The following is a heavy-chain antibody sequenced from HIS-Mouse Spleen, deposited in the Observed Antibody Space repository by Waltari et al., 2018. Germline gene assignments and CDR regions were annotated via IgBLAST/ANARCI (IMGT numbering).Heavy chain of an antibody. CDR2: IWYDGSNK. CDR3: AKASGPNAFDI. J-gene: IGHJ3*02. CDR1: GFTFSSYG. Sequence: QVQLVESGGGVVQPGRSLRLSCAASGFTFSSYGMHWVRQAPGKGLEWVAFIWYDGSNKYYADSGKGRFTISRDNSKNTLYLQMNSLRAEDTAVYYCAKASGPNAFDIWGQGTMVTVSS. V-gene: IGHV3-33*06.